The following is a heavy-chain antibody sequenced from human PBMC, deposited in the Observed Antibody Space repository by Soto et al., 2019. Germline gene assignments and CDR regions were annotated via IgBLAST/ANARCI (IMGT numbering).Heavy chain of an antibody. CDR2: IFYLGSS. CDR1: GDSIISSDFY. J-gene: IGHJ5*02. D-gene: IGHD3-3*02. V-gene: IGHV4-39*01. Sequence: PSETLSLTCTVSGDSIISSDFYWGWVRQPPGKGLEWIGSIFYLGSSYYNPSLKGRATMSVDTSKNQFSLRLRSVTAADTALYFCARHSLALRKNNWFDPWGQGIMVTVSS. CDR3: ARHSLALRKNNWFDP.